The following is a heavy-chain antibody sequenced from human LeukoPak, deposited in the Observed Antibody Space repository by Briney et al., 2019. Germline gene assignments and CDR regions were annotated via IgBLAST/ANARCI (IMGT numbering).Heavy chain of an antibody. CDR2: IHTSGDT. CDR3: IVFGDSNH. Sequence: GGSLRLSCAASGFTFSSYSMNWVRQAPGKGLEWVSAIHTSGDTCYADSVKGRFTISRDTSKNTLYLQINSLRVEDTAVYYCIVFGDSNHWGQGTLVTVSS. J-gene: IGHJ5*02. CDR1: GFTFSSYS. V-gene: IGHV3-53*01. D-gene: IGHD4-17*01.